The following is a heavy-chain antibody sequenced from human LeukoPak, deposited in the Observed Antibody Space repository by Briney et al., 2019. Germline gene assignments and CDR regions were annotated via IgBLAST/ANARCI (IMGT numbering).Heavy chain of an antibody. CDR1: GYTLTELS. V-gene: IGHV1-24*01. J-gene: IGHJ4*02. CDR2: FDPEDGGT. D-gene: IGHD3-22*01. Sequence: ASVKVSCKVSGYTLTELSMHWVRQAPGKGLEWMGGFDPEDGGTIYAQKFQGRVTMTEDTSTDTAYMELSSLRSEDTAVYYCATGGDITTGSFDYWGQGTLVTVSS. CDR3: ATGGDITTGSFDY.